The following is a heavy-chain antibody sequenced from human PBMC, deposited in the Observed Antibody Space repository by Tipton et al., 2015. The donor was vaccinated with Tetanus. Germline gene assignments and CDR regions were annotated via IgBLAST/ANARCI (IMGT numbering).Heavy chain of an antibody. J-gene: IGHJ3*02. CDR2: IIPIFGTA. D-gene: IGHD3-22*01. Sequence: QVQLVQSGAEVKKPGSSVKVSCKASGGTFSSYAISWVRQAPGQGLEWMGGIIPIFGTANYAQKFQGRVTITADESTSTAYMELSSLRSEDTAVYYCARGRYYYDSSGYWDAFDIWGQGTMVTVSS. CDR3: ARGRYYYDSSGYWDAFDI. CDR1: GGTFSSYA. V-gene: IGHV1-69*01.